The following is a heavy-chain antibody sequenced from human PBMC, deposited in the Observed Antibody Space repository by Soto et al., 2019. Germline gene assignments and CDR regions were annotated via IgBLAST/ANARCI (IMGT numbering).Heavy chain of an antibody. V-gene: IGHV3-49*03. CDR2: IRSKAYGGTT. J-gene: IGHJ3*02. Sequence: GGSLRLSCRASGFTFGDYAMSLFRQAPGKGLEWVGFIRSKAYGGTTEYAASVKGRFTISRDDSKSIAYLQMNSLKTEDTAVYYCTRDRRFTIFGGQAAFDIWGQGTMVTVSS. CDR1: GFTFGDYA. CDR3: TRDRRFTIFGGQAAFDI. D-gene: IGHD3-3*01.